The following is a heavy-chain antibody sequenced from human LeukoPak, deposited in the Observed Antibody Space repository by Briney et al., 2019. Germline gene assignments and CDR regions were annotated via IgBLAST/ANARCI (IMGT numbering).Heavy chain of an antibody. V-gene: IGHV4-59*08. Sequence: PSETLSLTCTGSGGSISSYYWSWIRQPPGKGLEWIGYIYYSGSTNYNPSLKSRVTISVDTSKNQFSLKLSSVTAADTAVYYCARRTPTVVTPSLGYDAFDIWGQGTMVTVSS. J-gene: IGHJ3*02. CDR3: ARRTPTVVTPSLGYDAFDI. CDR1: GGSISSYY. CDR2: IYYSGST. D-gene: IGHD4-23*01.